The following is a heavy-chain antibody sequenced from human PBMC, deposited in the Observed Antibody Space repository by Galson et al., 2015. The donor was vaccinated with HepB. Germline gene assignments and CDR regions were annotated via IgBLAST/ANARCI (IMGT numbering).Heavy chain of an antibody. D-gene: IGHD4-17*01. J-gene: IGHJ4*02. Sequence: SLRLSCAASGLTVSNNYMTWVRQAPGKGLEWVSVIYSGGGAYYADSVKGRFTISRDDSKTTVYLQMTRLRDEDTAIYYCTRDPNGDYVGAFESWGQGTLVRVS. V-gene: IGHV3-53*01. CDR3: TRDPNGDYVGAFES. CDR1: GLTVSNNY. CDR2: IYSGGGA.